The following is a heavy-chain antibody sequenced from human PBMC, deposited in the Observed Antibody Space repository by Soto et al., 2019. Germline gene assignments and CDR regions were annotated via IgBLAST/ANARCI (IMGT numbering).Heavy chain of an antibody. CDR3: ARDHYYDSSGYYYGNWFDP. Sequence: PGGSLRLSCAASGFTFSSYGMHWVRQAPGKGLEWVAVIWYDGSNKYYADSVKGRFTISRDNSKNTLYLQMNSLRAEDTAVYYCARDHYYDSSGYYYGNWFDPWGQGTLVTVSS. V-gene: IGHV3-33*01. D-gene: IGHD3-22*01. J-gene: IGHJ5*02. CDR1: GFTFSSYG. CDR2: IWYDGSNK.